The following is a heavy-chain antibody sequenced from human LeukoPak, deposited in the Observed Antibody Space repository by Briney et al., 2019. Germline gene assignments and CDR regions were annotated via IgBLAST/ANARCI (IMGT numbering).Heavy chain of an antibody. CDR2: ITGSGGST. CDR3: AKARYYDILSFDY. D-gene: IGHD3-9*01. J-gene: IGHJ4*02. Sequence: GGSLRLSCAASRFTFSTYAMSWVRQAPGKGLEWVSAITGSGGSTYYADSVKGRFTISRDNSKNTLYLQMNSLRAEDTAVYYCAKARYYDILSFDYWGQGTLVTVSS. V-gene: IGHV3-23*01. CDR1: RFTFSTYA.